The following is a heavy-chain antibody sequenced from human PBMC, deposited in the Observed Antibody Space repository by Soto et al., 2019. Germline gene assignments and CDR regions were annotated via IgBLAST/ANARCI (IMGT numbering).Heavy chain of an antibody. CDR1: GGSISSSNW. Sequence: SETLSLTCAVSGGSISSSNWWNWVRQPPGKGLEWIGEIYHSGSTNYNPSLKSRVTISVDKSKNQFSLKLSSVTAADTAVYYCARDPFYSSSWTGSRYYYGMDVWGQGTTVTVSS. CDR3: ARDPFYSSSWTGSRYYYGMDV. V-gene: IGHV4-4*02. D-gene: IGHD6-13*01. CDR2: IYHSGST. J-gene: IGHJ6*02.